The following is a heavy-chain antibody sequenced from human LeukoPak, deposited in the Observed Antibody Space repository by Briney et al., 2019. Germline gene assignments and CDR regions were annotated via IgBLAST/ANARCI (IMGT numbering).Heavy chain of an antibody. CDR3: ARDTEYYYDSSGYPPFDY. D-gene: IGHD3-22*01. Sequence: GASVKVSCKASGYTFTSYGISWVRQAPGQGLEWMGWISAYNGNTNYAQKLQGRVTMTTDTSTSTAYTELRSLRSDDTAVYYCARDTEYYYDSSGYPPFDYWGQGTLVTVSS. CDR2: ISAYNGNT. V-gene: IGHV1-18*01. CDR1: GYTFTSYG. J-gene: IGHJ4*02.